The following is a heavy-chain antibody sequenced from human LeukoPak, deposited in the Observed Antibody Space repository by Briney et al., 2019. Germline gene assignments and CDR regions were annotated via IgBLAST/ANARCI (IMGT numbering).Heavy chain of an antibody. CDR3: RYSSRGGFDY. D-gene: IGHD6-13*01. CDR2: IKPDGSEK. CDR1: GFTFSSYW. V-gene: IGHV3-7*01. Sequence: GGSLRLSCAASGFTFSSYWMSWVRQAPGKGLEWVANIKPDGSEKYYVDSVGGRLTISRDNAKNSLYLQMNSLRAEDTAVYYCRYSSRGGFDYWGQGTLVTVSS. J-gene: IGHJ4*02.